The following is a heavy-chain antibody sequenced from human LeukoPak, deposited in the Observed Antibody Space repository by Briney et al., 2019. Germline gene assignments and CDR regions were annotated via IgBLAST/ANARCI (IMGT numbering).Heavy chain of an antibody. CDR3: AKGSGYDTDFDY. CDR2: ISGSGDNT. CDR1: GFTFSTYV. J-gene: IGHJ4*02. V-gene: IGHV3-23*01. Sequence: GGSLRLSCAASGFTFSTYVMSWVRQAPGKGLGWVSGISGSGDNTYYADSVKGRFTISRDNSKNTLYLQMNSLRAEDTAVYYCAKGSGYDTDFDYWGQGTLVSVSS. D-gene: IGHD5-12*01.